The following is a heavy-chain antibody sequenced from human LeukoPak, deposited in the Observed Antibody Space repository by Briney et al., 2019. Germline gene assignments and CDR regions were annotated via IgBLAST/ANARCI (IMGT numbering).Heavy chain of an antibody. V-gene: IGHV3-48*04. CDR1: GFTFSTYS. J-gene: IGHJ6*02. CDR3: AREGYYYGMDV. CDR2: ITSSSSAK. Sequence: GGSLRLSCVASGFTFSTYSMNWVRQAPGKGLEWVSYITSSSSAKYYADSVKGRFTISRDNAKNSLYLQMNSLRAEDTAVYYCAREGYYYGMDVWGQGTTVTVSS.